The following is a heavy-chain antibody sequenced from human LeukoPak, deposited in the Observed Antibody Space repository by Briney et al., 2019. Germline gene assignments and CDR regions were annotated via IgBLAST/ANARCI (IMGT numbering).Heavy chain of an antibody. V-gene: IGHV5-51*01. Sequence: GESLKISCKGSGYSFASYWVAWVRQMPGKGLEWMGIIYPGDSDTRYSPSFQGQVTISADKSISTAYLQWSSLKASDTAIYYCARQWGDCSSTSCYSAYWGQGTLVTVSS. J-gene: IGHJ4*02. CDR3: ARQWGDCSSTSCYSAY. D-gene: IGHD2-2*01. CDR1: GYSFASYW. CDR2: IYPGDSDT.